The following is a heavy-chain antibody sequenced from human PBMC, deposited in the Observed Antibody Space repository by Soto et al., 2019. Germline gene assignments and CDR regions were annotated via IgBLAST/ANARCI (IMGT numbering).Heavy chain of an antibody. CDR2: IYHSGST. V-gene: IGHV4-30-2*01. CDR3: AGGIAARPLGY. J-gene: IGHJ4*02. Sequence: QLQLQESGSGLVKPSQTLSLTCAVSGGSISSGGYSWSWIRQPPGKGLEWIGYIYHSGSTYYNPSLTCRVTISVDRSKTQFSLRLSSVTAADTAVYYCAGGIAARPLGYWGQGTLVTVSS. D-gene: IGHD6-6*01. CDR1: GGSISSGGYS.